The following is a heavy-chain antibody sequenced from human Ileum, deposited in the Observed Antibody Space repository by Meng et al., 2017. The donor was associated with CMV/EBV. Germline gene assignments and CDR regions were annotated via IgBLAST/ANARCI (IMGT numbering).Heavy chain of an antibody. CDR1: GFTFSSYW. CDR2: INSDGSST. Sequence: GESLKISCVASGFTFSSYWMHWVRQAPGKGLVWVSRINSDGSSTNYADSVKGRFTISRDNAENTLYLQMNSRRAEDTAVYYCARSSSTSCYNWGQGTLVTVSS. CDR3: ARSSSTSCYN. D-gene: IGHD2-2*02. V-gene: IGHV3-74*01. J-gene: IGHJ4*02.